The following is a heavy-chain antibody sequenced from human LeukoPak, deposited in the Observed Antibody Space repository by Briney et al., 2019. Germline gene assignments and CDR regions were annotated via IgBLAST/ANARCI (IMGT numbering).Heavy chain of an antibody. J-gene: IGHJ4*02. V-gene: IGHV1-3*02. CDR1: GYTFTSYA. Sequence: ASVKVSCKASGYTFTSYAMHWVRQAPGQRLEWMGWSNAGNGNTKYSQEFQGRVTMTEDTSTDTAYMELSSLRSEDTAVYYCATDPYGGHYDYWGQGTLVTVSS. CDR3: ATDPYGGHYDY. D-gene: IGHD4-23*01. CDR2: SNAGNGNT.